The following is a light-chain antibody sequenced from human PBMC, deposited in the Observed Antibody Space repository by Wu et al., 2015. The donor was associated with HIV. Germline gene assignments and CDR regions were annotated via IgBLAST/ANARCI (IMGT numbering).Light chain of an antibody. CDR3: QQRNNWPLT. CDR1: QSVTNN. V-gene: IGKV3-15*01. CDR2: GAS. Sequence: EIVMTQSPATLSVSPGERATLTCRASQSVTNNLAWYQQKPGQAPRLLIYGASTRATGVPARFSGSGSGTEFTLTISSLQSEDFAVYYCQQRNNWPLTFGQGTRLEIK. J-gene: IGKJ5*01.